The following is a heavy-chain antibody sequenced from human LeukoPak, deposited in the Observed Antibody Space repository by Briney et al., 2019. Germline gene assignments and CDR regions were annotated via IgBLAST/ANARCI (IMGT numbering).Heavy chain of an antibody. CDR1: GYSFTSYW. D-gene: IGHD3-10*01. V-gene: IGHV5-51*01. CDR3: ARLWSSPVITMVRGVIINY. J-gene: IGHJ4*02. CDR2: IYPGDSDT. Sequence: GESLKISCKGSGYSFTSYWIGWVRQMPGKGLEWMGIIYPGDSDTRYSPSFQGQVTISADKSISTAYLQWSSLKASDTAMYYCARLWSSPVITMVRGVIINYWGQGTLVTVSS.